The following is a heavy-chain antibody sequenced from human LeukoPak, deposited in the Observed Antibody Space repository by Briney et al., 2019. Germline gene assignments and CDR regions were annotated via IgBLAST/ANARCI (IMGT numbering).Heavy chain of an antibody. D-gene: IGHD3-22*01. CDR2: ISSSSSTI. J-gene: IGHJ6*02. CDR1: GFTFSSYS. V-gene: IGHV3-48*04. CDR3: AKYYYDSSGYYYYYYYGMDV. Sequence: GGSLRLSCAASGFTFSSYSMNWVRQAPGKGLEWVSYISSSSSTIYSADSVKGRFTISRDNAKNSLYLQMNSLRAEDTAVYYCAKYYYDSSGYYYYYYYGMDVWGQGTTVTVSS.